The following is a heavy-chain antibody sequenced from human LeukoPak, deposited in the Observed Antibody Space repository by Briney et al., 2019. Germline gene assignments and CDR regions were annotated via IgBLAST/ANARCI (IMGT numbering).Heavy chain of an antibody. D-gene: IGHD6-6*01. Sequence: GASVTVSCKASGGTFSSYAISWVRQAPGQGLEWMGGIIPIFGTANYAQKFQGRVTITTDESTSTAYMELSSLRSEDTAVYYCARDLGTVSIAAPFAFDIWGQGTMVTVSS. CDR2: IIPIFGTA. CDR1: GGTFSSYA. J-gene: IGHJ3*02. CDR3: ARDLGTVSIAAPFAFDI. V-gene: IGHV1-69*05.